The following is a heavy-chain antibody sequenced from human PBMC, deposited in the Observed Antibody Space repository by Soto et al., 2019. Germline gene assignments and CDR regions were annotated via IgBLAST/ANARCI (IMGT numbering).Heavy chain of an antibody. J-gene: IGHJ6*02. CDR3: ARSLYGDFTEGGQETTGTLGMDV. Sequence: QVTLKESGPVLVKPTETLTLTCTVSGFSLSNARMGVSWIRQPPGKALEWLAHIFSNDEKSYSTSLKSRLTISKDTSKSQVVLTMTNMDPVDTATYYCARSLYGDFTEGGQETTGTLGMDVWGQGTTVTVSS. D-gene: IGHD4-17*01. CDR1: GFSLSNARMG. CDR2: IFSNDEK. V-gene: IGHV2-26*01.